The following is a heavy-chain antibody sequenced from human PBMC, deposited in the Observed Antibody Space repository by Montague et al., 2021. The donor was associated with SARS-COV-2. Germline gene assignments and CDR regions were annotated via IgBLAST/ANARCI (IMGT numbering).Heavy chain of an antibody. J-gene: IGHJ4*02. V-gene: IGHV4-34*01. D-gene: IGHD3-22*01. CDR3: AGGHLSVSMIVVVFTSASYYCDY. CDR2: IKQRGRT. Sequence: SETLSLTCAVYGGSFGDDHWCWIRQPPGKGLEWIGDIKQRGRTNXKPSLKSRVTISVDTSKNQFSLKLTSVTAADTAVYFCAGGHLSVSMIVVVFTSASYYCDYWGQGSQVTVSS. CDR1: GGSFGDDH.